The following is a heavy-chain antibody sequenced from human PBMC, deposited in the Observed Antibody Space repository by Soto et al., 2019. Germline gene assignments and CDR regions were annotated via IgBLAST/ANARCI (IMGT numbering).Heavy chain of an antibody. CDR1: GFTFSSSG. D-gene: IGHD3-10*01. V-gene: IGHV3-33*05. CDR3: ANSYGSGPPSSY. J-gene: IGHJ4*02. CDR2: ISNDGSNK. Sequence: GGSLRLSCETSGFTFSSSGMHWVRQAPGKGLEWVAFISNDGSNKYYADSVKGRFTISRDNSKNTLYLQMNSLRAEDTAVYYCANSYGSGPPSSYWGQGTLVTVSS.